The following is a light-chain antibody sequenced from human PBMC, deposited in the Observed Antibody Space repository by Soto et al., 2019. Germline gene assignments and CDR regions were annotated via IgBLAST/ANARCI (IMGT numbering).Light chain of an antibody. Sequence: QPVLTQPPSASASLGASVKLTCTLSSGHDSYGIAWHQQQPEKGPRYLMKLNSDGSHSKGDGIPDRFSGSSSGAERYLTISSLQSEDEADYYCQTWSTDIRVFGGGTKLTVL. J-gene: IGLJ3*02. CDR2: LNSDGSH. V-gene: IGLV4-69*01. CDR1: SGHDSYG. CDR3: QTWSTDIRV.